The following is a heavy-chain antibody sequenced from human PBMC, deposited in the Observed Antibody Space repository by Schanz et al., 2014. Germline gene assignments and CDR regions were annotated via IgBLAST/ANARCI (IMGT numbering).Heavy chain of an antibody. CDR2: IIPSLGLA. CDR1: GGTFSSYT. J-gene: IGHJ4*02. CDR3: ASSGAGYSSSWDFDY. Sequence: QVQLVQSGAEVKKPGSSVKVSCTASGGTFSSYTISWIRQAPGQGLEWMGRIIPSLGLAKYEQKFQDKVTITADTSTTTAYMELSGLRSEDTAVYYCASSGAGYSSSWDFDYWGQGTLVTVSS. V-gene: IGHV1-69*02. D-gene: IGHD6-13*01.